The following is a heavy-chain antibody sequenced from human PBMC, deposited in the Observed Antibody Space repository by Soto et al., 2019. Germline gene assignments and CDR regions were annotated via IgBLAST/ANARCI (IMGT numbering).Heavy chain of an antibody. D-gene: IGHD6-13*01. CDR1: GFSLTTSGVS. J-gene: IGHJ4*02. Sequence: QITLKESGPTLVKPTQTLTLTCTFSGFSLTTSGVSVGWIRQPPGEALEWLALIYWDDYKRYSPSLKSRLTITKDTSKNQVVLTMTNMDPVDTATYYCALHRDYSSSWFFDYWGQGTLVTVSS. CDR2: IYWDDYK. CDR3: ALHRDYSSSWFFDY. V-gene: IGHV2-5*02.